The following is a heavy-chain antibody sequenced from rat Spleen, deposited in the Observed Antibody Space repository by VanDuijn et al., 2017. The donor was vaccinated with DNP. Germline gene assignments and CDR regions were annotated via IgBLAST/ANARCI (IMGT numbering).Heavy chain of an antibody. CDR2: ISYDGSRT. D-gene: IGHD1-9*01. Sequence: EVQLVESGGGLVQPGRSLKLSCAASGFTFSDYAMAWVRQAPKKGLEWVATISYDGSRTYYRDSVKGRFTISSDNAKSTLYLQMDSLRSEDTATDYCARHTTGITEYWGQGVMVTVSS. CDR1: GFTFSDYA. V-gene: IGHV5-17*01. J-gene: IGHJ2*01. CDR3: ARHTTGITEY.